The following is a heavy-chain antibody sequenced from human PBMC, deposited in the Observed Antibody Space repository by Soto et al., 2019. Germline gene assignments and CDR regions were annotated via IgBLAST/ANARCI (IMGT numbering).Heavy chain of an antibody. Sequence: SETLSLTCAVYGGSFSGYYWSWIRQPPGKGLEWIGEINHSGSTNYNPSLKSRVTISVDTSKNQFSLKLSSVTAADTAVYYCAYSSGWLYYYYYGMDVWGRGTTVTVFS. CDR3: AYSSGWLYYYYYGMDV. J-gene: IGHJ6*02. CDR2: INHSGST. D-gene: IGHD6-25*01. V-gene: IGHV4-34*01. CDR1: GGSFSGYY.